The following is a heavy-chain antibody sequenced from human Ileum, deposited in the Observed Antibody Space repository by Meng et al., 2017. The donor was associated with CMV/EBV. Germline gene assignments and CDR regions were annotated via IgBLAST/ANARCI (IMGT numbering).Heavy chain of an antibody. D-gene: IGHD2-8*01. V-gene: IGHV3-23*03. CDR3: TILSDLVLMVNLGESFDS. CDR1: GSTFASNA. J-gene: IGHJ4*02. CDR2: IYDGSRDT. Sequence: GGSLRPSCAASGSTFASNAMNWVRQAPGKGLEWVSLIYDGSRDTFYADSVKGRFTITRDDSRNILFLQMSSLGAEETVVYYCTILSDLVLMVNLGESFDSWGQGTLVTVSS.